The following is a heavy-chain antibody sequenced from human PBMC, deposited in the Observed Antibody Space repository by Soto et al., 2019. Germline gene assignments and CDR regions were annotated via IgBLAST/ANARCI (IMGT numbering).Heavy chain of an antibody. J-gene: IGHJ4*02. CDR3: TTDTRRISVFGVPWDS. CDR1: GFTLSNAW. CDR2: IKSRSDGGTP. Sequence: GGALRLSCAASGFTLSNAWVNWVRPTPGRGVEWVGRIKSRSDGGTPDYGAPVKGRFTISRDDSLNTVYLQMNSLTAEDTGVYYCTTDTRRISVFGVPWDSWGQGTLVTVSS. D-gene: IGHD3-3*01. V-gene: IGHV3-15*01.